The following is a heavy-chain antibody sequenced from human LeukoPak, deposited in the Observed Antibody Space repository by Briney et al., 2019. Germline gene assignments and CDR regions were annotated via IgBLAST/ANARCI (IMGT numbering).Heavy chain of an antibody. CDR3: ARDRAWNYFDY. CDR1: GFTFGMYA. V-gene: IGHV3-23*01. Sequence: GGSLRLSCAASGFTFGMYAMSWVRQAPGKGLEWVSTLSGSGGSTYYADSVKGRFTISRDNSKNTLYLQMDSLRAEDTAVYYCARDRAWNYFDYWGQGTLVTVSS. J-gene: IGHJ4*02. CDR2: LSGSGGST. D-gene: IGHD3-3*01.